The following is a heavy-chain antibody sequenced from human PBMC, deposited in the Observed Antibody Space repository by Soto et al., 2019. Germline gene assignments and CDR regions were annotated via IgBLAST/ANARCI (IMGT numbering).Heavy chain of an antibody. CDR3: ARVPGPVYYYDSSGYFDY. J-gene: IGHJ4*02. V-gene: IGHV1-69*01. D-gene: IGHD3-22*01. CDR2: IIPIFGTA. Sequence: QVQLVQSGAEVKKPGSSVKVSCKASGGTFSSYAISWVRQAPGQGLEWMGGIIPIFGTANYAQKFQGRVTITADESTSTADMELSSLRSEDTAVYYCARVPGPVYYYDSSGYFDYWGQGTLVTVSS. CDR1: GGTFSSYA.